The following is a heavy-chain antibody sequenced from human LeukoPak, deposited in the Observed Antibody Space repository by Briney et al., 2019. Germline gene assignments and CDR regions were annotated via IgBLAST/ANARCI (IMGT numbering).Heavy chain of an antibody. J-gene: IGHJ4*02. D-gene: IGHD5-12*01. CDR1: GFTLSSYA. V-gene: IGHV3-30-3*01. Sequence: GGSLRLSCAASGFTLSSYAMHWVRQAPGKGLEWVAVISYDGSNKYYADSVKGRFTISRDNSKNTLYLQMNSLRAEDTAVYYCARARGYSGYDYFDYWGQGTLVTVSS. CDR2: ISYDGSNK. CDR3: ARARGYSGYDYFDY.